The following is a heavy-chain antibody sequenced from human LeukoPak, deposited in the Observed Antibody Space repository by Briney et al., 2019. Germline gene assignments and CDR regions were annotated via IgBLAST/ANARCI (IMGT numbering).Heavy chain of an antibody. V-gene: IGHV3-30-3*01. CDR2: ISYDGSNK. CDR1: GFTFSSYA. J-gene: IGHJ2*01. CDR3: ARVGSSGWTHWYFDL. Sequence: PGRSLRLSCAASGFTFSSYAMHWVRQAPGKGLEWVAVISYDGSNKYYADSVKGRFTISRDNSKNTLYLQMNSLRAEDTAVYYCARVGSSGWTHWYFDLWGRGTLVTVSS. D-gene: IGHD6-19*01.